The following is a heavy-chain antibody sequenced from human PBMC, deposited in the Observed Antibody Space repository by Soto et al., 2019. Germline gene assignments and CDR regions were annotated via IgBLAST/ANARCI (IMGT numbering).Heavy chain of an antibody. V-gene: IGHV3-48*02. CDR2: ISSSSSTI. CDR3: ARYDLYDFWSGISHDAFDI. D-gene: IGHD3-3*01. J-gene: IGHJ3*02. CDR1: GFTFSSYS. Sequence: GGSLRLSCAASGFTFSSYSMNWVRQAPGKGLEWVSYISSSSSTIYYADSVKGRFTISRDNAKNSLYLQMNSLRDEDTAVYYCARYDLYDFWSGISHDAFDIWGQGTMVTVSS.